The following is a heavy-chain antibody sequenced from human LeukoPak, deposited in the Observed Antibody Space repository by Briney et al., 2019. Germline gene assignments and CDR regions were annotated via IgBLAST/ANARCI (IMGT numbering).Heavy chain of an antibody. J-gene: IGHJ4*02. CDR2: IYYSGST. CDR1: GGSISSHY. CDR3: ARDSEYCSSTSCYSSYGFDY. Sequence: PSETLSLTCTVSGGSISSHYWSWIRQPPGKGLEWIGYIYYSGSTNYNPSLKSRVTISVDTSKNQFSLKLSSVTAADTAVYYCARDSEYCSSTSCYSSYGFDYWGQGTPVTVSS. V-gene: IGHV4-59*11. D-gene: IGHD2-2*02.